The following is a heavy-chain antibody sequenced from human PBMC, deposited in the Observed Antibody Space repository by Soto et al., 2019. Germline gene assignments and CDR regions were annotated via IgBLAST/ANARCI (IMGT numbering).Heavy chain of an antibody. CDR3: ARTRPGTYDFWSGYPHSRHRYFDY. Sequence: PSETLSLTCAVYGGSFSGYYWSWIRQPPGKGLEWIGEINHSGSTNYNPSLKSRVTISVDTSKNQFSLKLSSVTAADTAVYYCARTRPGTYDFWSGYPHSRHRYFDYWGQGTLVTVSS. CDR2: INHSGST. D-gene: IGHD3-3*01. V-gene: IGHV4-34*01. CDR1: GGSFSGYY. J-gene: IGHJ4*02.